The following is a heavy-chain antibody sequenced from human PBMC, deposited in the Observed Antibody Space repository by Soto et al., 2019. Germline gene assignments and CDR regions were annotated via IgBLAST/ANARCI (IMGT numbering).Heavy chain of an antibody. V-gene: IGHV3-23*01. Sequence: GGSLRLSCAASGFTFSSYAMSWVRQAPGKGLEWVSAIGGSGHSTYYADSVKGRFTISRDNSKNTLYLQMNNLRAEDTAVYYCAKDPPSRGYSYGYDAFDVWGQGTMVTVSS. CDR3: AKDPPSRGYSYGYDAFDV. D-gene: IGHD5-18*01. CDR2: IGGSGHST. J-gene: IGHJ3*01. CDR1: GFTFSSYA.